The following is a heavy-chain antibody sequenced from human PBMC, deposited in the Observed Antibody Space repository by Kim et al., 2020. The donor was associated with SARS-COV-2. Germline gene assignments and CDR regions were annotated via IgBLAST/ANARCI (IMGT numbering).Heavy chain of an antibody. D-gene: IGHD6-13*01. CDR3: ARGQEGYSSSSPFDY. J-gene: IGHJ4*02. V-gene: IGHV6-1*01. Sequence: VSVKSRITINPATSKNQCSLQLNSVTPEDTAVYYCARGQEGYSSSSPFDYWGQGTLVTVSS.